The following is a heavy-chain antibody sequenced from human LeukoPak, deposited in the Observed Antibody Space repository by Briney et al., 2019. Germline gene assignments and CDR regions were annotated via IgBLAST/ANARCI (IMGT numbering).Heavy chain of an antibody. Sequence: GGSLRLSCAASGFTFSTYAMTWVRQAPGKGLEWVSSISGSRGNTFYSDSVKGRFTISRDNSKDTLYLQMNSLRAEDTAVYYCAREDHSNYEYWGQGTLVTVSS. CDR1: GFTFSTYA. CDR2: ISGSRGNT. D-gene: IGHD4-11*01. V-gene: IGHV3-23*01. CDR3: AREDHSNYEY. J-gene: IGHJ4*02.